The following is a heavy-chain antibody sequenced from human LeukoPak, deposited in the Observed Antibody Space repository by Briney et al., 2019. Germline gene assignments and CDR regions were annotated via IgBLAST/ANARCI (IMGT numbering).Heavy chain of an antibody. Sequence: SETLSLTCTVSGGSISSSSYYWGWIRQPPGKGLEWIVSIYYSGSTYYNPSLKSRVTISVDTSKNQFSLKLSSVTAADTAVYYCARDRYIAAAGTVVQHWGQGTLVTVSS. D-gene: IGHD6-13*01. CDR1: GGSISSSSYY. J-gene: IGHJ1*01. CDR3: ARDRYIAAAGTVVQH. V-gene: IGHV4-39*07. CDR2: IYYSGST.